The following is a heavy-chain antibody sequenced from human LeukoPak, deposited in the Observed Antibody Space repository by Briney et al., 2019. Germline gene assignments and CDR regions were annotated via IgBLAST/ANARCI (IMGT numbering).Heavy chain of an antibody. CDR3: ARGRNMGV. V-gene: IGHV3-7*01. CDR2: INQDGSGN. Sequence: GGSLRLSCAVSGFTFSTFWMSWVRQAPGKGLEWVANINQDGSGNYYVGSAKGRFTISRDNAKSSLFLQLISLRAEDTAVYYCARGRNMGVWGQGTTVTVSS. CDR1: GFTFSTFW. J-gene: IGHJ6*02.